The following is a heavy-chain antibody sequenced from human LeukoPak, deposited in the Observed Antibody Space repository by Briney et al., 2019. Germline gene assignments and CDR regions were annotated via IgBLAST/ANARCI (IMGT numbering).Heavy chain of an antibody. D-gene: IGHD3-3*01. CDR3: AKDRRGTATIFGVVIMD. Sequence: GGSLRLSCAASGFTFNSYGMHWVRQAPGKGLEWVAFIRYDGNNKDYADSVKGRSTISRYNSKSTLYLQMNSLRAEDTAVYYCAKDRRGTATIFGVVIMDWGQGTLVTVSS. CDR1: GFTFNSYG. V-gene: IGHV3-30*02. J-gene: IGHJ4*02. CDR2: IRYDGNNK.